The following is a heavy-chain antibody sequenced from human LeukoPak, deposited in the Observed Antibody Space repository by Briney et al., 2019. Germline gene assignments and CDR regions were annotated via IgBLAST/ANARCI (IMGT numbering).Heavy chain of an antibody. D-gene: IGHD4-17*01. J-gene: IGHJ4*02. V-gene: IGHV3-30-3*01. Sequence: GGSLRLSCAASGFTFSSYAMHWDRQAPGKGLEWVAVISYDGSNKYYADSVKGRFTISRDNSKNTLYLQMNSLRAEDTAVYYCASQLRLDYWGQGTLVTVSS. CDR2: ISYDGSNK. CDR3: ASQLRLDY. CDR1: GFTFSSYA.